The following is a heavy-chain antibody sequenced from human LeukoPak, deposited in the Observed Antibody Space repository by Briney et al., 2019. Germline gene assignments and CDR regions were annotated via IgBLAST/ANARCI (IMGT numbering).Heavy chain of an antibody. D-gene: IGHD2-2*02. Sequence: ASVKVSCKASGYTFTGYYMHWVRQAPGQGLEWMGWINPNSGRTNYAQKFQGRVTMTRDTSISTAYMELSRLRSDDTAVYYCARFRYCSSTSCYRVFDYWGQGTLVTVSS. V-gene: IGHV1-2*02. CDR2: INPNSGRT. CDR3: ARFRYCSSTSCYRVFDY. CDR1: GYTFTGYY. J-gene: IGHJ4*02.